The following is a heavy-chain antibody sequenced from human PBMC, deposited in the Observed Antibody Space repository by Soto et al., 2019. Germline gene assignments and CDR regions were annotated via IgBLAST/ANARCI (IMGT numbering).Heavy chain of an antibody. Sequence: PSETLSLTCAVYGYSIRSSDWWGWIRQPPGKGLEWIGYITHGGSTNYNPSLKRRVTMSVDPSKNQFSLNLTSVTAVDTAVYYCARMAVTPFYYSAMDVWGQGPTVTVSS. CDR3: ARMAVTPFYYSAMDV. CDR2: ITHGGST. V-gene: IGHV4-28*01. CDR1: GYSIRSSDW. D-gene: IGHD6-19*01. J-gene: IGHJ6*02.